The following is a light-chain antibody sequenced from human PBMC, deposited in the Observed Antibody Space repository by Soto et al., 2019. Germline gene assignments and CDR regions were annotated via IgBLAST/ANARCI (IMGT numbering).Light chain of an antibody. CDR3: HVWDSSSEHV. V-gene: IGLV3-21*02. CDR2: DDS. Sequence: SYVLTEPPGVSVAPGQTAGITWGGNNIGSKSVHWYQQKPGQAPVLVVDDDSDRPSGIPERFSGSNSGNTAALTISRVEAGDEADYFCHVWDSSSEHVFGTGPKVTVL. J-gene: IGLJ1*01. CDR1: NIGSKS.